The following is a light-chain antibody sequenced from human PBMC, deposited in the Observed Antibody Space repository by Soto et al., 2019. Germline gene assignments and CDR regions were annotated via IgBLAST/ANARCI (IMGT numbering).Light chain of an antibody. J-gene: IGLJ1*01. V-gene: IGLV2-14*03. CDR1: SSDIGSYNH. CDR2: AAS. Sequence: QSALTQPASVSGSPGQSITISCSGTSSDIGSYNHVAWYQQFPGKSPKLMIYAASDRPPGVSDRFSGSKSGITASPTISGLQTEDDADYYCISYTDRQSYLFGTGTKLTVL. CDR3: ISYTDRQSYL.